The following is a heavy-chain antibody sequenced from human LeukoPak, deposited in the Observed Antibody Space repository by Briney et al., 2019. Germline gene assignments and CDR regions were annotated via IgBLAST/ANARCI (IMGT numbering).Heavy chain of an antibody. CDR3: TRYYDSSGYYYRYFDY. Sequence: GGSLRLSCEASGFTFTTYSMTWVRQAPGKGLEWVSAISGSGGSTYYADSVKGRFTISRDNSKNTLYLQMNSLRAEDTAVYYCTRYYDSSGYYYRYFDYWGQGTLVTVSS. V-gene: IGHV3-23*01. D-gene: IGHD3-22*01. CDR2: ISGSGGST. CDR1: GFTFTTYS. J-gene: IGHJ4*02.